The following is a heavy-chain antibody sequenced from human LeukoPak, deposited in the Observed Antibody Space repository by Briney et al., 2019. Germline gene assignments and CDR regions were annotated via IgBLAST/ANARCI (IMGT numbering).Heavy chain of an antibody. CDR3: ARSSYQLIYGEKNNWFDP. CDR1: GGSISSSSYY. CDR2: IYYSGST. D-gene: IGHD2-2*02. V-gene: IGHV4-39*01. J-gene: IGHJ5*02. Sequence: SETLSLPCTVSGGSISSSSYYWGWIRQPPGKGLEWIGSIYYSGSTYYNPSLKSRVTISVDTSKNQFSLKLSSVTASDTAVYYCARSSYQLIYGEKNNWFDPWGQGTPVTVSS.